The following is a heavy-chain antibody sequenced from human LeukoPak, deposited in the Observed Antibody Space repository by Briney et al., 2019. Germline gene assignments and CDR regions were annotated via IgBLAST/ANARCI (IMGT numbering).Heavy chain of an antibody. V-gene: IGHV3-74*01. CDR3: VRADSTSSFDH. J-gene: IGHJ4*01. Sequence: PGGSLRISCTAPGFTFSTYWMHWVRQAPGRGLVSVSRINSDGSSASYADSVKGRFTISRDNAKNTLYLQMNSLRAEDTALYYCVRADSTSSFDHWGHGTLVTVSS. CDR1: GFTFSTYW. D-gene: IGHD2-2*01. CDR2: INSDGSSA.